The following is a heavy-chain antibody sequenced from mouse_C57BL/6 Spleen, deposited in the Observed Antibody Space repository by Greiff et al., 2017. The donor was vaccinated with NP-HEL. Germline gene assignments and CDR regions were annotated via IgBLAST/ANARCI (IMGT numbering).Heavy chain of an antibody. CDR1: GYTFPSYT. Sequence: QVQLQQSGAELARPGASVKMSCKASGYTFPSYTMHWVKQRPGQGLEWIGYINPSSGYTKYNQKFKDKATLTADKSSSTAYMQLSSLTSEDSAVYYCARSPNWYAMDYWGQGTSVTVSS. D-gene: IGHD4-1*02. J-gene: IGHJ4*01. CDR2: INPSSGYT. CDR3: ARSPNWYAMDY. V-gene: IGHV1-4*01.